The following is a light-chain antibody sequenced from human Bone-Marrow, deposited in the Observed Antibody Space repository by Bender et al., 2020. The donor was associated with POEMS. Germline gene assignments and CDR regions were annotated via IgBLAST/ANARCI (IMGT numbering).Light chain of an antibody. CDR1: SSDVGGYNL. V-gene: IGLV2-23*01. CDR3: SSYGTTNRI. J-gene: IGLJ2*01. Sequence: QSALTQPASVSGSPGQSITISCTGTSSDVGGYNLVSWYQQHPGKAPKLLIYEAKKRPAGVYHRFACSKSGTTALLRIAGLQAEDDAYYYCSSYGTTNRIFGGGTKLTVL. CDR2: EAK.